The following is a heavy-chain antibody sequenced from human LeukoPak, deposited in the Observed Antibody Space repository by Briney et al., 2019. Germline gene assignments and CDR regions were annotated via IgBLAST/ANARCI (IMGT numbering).Heavy chain of an antibody. D-gene: IGHD2-15*01. CDR2: ISYDGSNK. J-gene: IGHJ6*02. V-gene: IGHV3-30*18. CDR1: GFTFSSYG. Sequence: GGSLRLSCAASGFTFSSYGMHWVRQAPGKGLEWVAVISYDGSNKYYADSVKGRFTISRDNSKNTLYLQMNSLRAEDTAVYYCAKERLYCGGGSCSRIYYYYGMDVWGQGTTVTVSS. CDR3: AKERLYCGGGSCSRIYYYYGMDV.